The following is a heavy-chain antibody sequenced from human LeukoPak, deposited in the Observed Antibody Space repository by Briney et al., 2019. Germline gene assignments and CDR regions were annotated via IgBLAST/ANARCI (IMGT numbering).Heavy chain of an antibody. CDR3: AKRGPPQVGATRQPHDY. D-gene: IGHD1-26*01. Sequence: PGGSLRLSCAASGFTFSSYGMHWVRQAPGKGPEWVAVISYDGSNKYYADSVKGRFTISRDNSKNTLYLQMNSLRAEDTAVYYCAKRGPPQVGATRQPHDYWGQGTLVTVSS. CDR2: ISYDGSNK. J-gene: IGHJ4*02. CDR1: GFTFSSYG. V-gene: IGHV3-30*18.